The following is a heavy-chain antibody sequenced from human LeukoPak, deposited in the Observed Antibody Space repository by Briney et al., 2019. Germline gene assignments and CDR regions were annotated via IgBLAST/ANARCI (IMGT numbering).Heavy chain of an antibody. CDR3: ARGYGGTPFGY. Sequence: SETLSLTCAVYGGSFSGYYWSWIRQPPGKGLEWIGEINHSGSTNYNPSLKSRVTISVDTSKNQFSLKLSSMTAADTAVYYCARGYGGTPFGYWGQGTLVTVSS. CDR1: GGSFSGYY. CDR2: INHSGST. D-gene: IGHD1-14*01. J-gene: IGHJ4*02. V-gene: IGHV4-34*01.